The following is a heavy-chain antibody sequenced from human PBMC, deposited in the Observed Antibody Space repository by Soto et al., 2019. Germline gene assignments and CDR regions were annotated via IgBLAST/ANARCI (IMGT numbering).Heavy chain of an antibody. CDR2: INAGNGNT. J-gene: IGHJ5*02. V-gene: IGHV1-3*01. D-gene: IGHD1-26*01. CDR3: ARDEGGSTKWFDP. Sequence: ASVKVSCKASGYTFTSYAMHWVRQAPGQRLEWMGWINAGNGNTKYSQKFQGRVTITRDTSASTAYMELSSLRSEDTAVYYCARDEGGSTKWFDPWGQGTLVTVSS. CDR1: GYTFTSYA.